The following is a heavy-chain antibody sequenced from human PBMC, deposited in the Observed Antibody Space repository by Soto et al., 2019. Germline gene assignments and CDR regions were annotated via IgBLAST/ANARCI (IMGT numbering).Heavy chain of an antibody. CDR3: ARHLGEGYFDY. Sequence: SEPMSLTCTVSGDSISSITYFRGWVRQPPGKGLEWIGSIYYSGSTYYNPSLKSRVTISVDTSKNHFSLKLSSVTAADTAVYYCARHLGEGYFDYWGQGTLVTVSS. CDR1: GDSISSITYF. V-gene: IGHV4-39*01. J-gene: IGHJ4*02. CDR2: IYYSGST.